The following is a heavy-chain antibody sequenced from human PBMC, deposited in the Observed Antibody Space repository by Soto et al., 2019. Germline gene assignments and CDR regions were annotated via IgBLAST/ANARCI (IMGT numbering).Heavy chain of an antibody. CDR3: AGRCDGTNCLAHFDY. V-gene: IGHV1-69*06. CDR1: GGTFSSYA. D-gene: IGHD2-2*01. J-gene: IGHJ4*02. CDR2: IIPIFGTA. Sequence: QVQLVQSGAEVKKPGSSVKVSCKASGGTFSSYAISWVRQAPEQGLEWMGGIIPIFGTANYAQKFQGRVTITADKSTSTAYMELNSLRSEDTAVYYCAGRCDGTNCLAHFDYWGQGTLVTVSS.